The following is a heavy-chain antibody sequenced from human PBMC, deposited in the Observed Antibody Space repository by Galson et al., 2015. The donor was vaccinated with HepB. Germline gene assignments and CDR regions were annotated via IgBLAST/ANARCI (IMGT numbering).Heavy chain of an antibody. CDR3: ARSTSDL. CDR2: INPDGSDT. J-gene: IGHJ5*02. Sequence: SLRLSCAASGFTSSAHWMHWVRQAPGKGLVGVSRINPDGSDTRYADSVKGRFTISRDNAKNTLFLQMNSLRVEDTAVYYCARSTSDLWGQGTLVTVSS. CDR1: GFTSSAHW. V-gene: IGHV3-74*01.